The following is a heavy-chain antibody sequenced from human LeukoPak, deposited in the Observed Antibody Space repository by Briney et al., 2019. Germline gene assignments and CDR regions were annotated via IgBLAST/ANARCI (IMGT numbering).Heavy chain of an antibody. D-gene: IGHD3-22*01. CDR1: GFTFSSYA. CDR2: ISYDGSNK. J-gene: IGHJ4*02. CDR3: ASLYYDSSGYSDY. Sequence: GRSLRLSCAASGFTFSSYAMHWVRQAPGKGLEWVAVISYDGSNKYYADSVKGRFTISRDNSKNTLYLQMNSLRADDTAVYYCASLYYDSSGYSDYWGQGTLVTVSS. V-gene: IGHV3-30-3*01.